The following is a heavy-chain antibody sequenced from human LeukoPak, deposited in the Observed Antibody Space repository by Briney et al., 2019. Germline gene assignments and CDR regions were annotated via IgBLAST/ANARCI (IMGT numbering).Heavy chain of an antibody. CDR3: AKDLYSNYGPADY. J-gene: IGHJ4*02. V-gene: IGHV3-23*01. CDR1: GFTFSSYA. D-gene: IGHD4-11*01. Sequence: PGGSLRLSCAASGFTFSSYAMSWVRQAPGKGLEWVSTINGGGVNTHYADSVGGRFTISRDNSKNTSFLQMNSLRDEDTAVYYCAKDLYSNYGPADYWGQGNLVTVSS. CDR2: INGGGVNT.